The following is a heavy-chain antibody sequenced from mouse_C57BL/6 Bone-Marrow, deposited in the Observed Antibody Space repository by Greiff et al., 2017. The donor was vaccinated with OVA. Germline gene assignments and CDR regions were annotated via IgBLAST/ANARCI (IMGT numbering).Heavy chain of an antibody. CDR3: TRAAYYNNLNYWYFDV. V-gene: IGHV5-9-1*02. CDR2: ISSGGGYI. Sequence: EVKVVESGEGLVKPGGSLKLSCAASGFTFSSYAMSWVRQTPEKRLEWVAYISSGGGYIYYADTVKGRFTISRDNARNTLYLQMSSLKSEDTAMYYCTRAAYYNNLNYWYFDVWGTGTTVTVSS. D-gene: IGHD2-5*01. CDR1: GFTFSSYA. J-gene: IGHJ1*03.